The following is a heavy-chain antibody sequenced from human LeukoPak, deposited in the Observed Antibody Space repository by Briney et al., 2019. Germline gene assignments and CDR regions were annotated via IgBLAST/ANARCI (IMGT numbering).Heavy chain of an antibody. J-gene: IGHJ5*02. V-gene: IGHV1-2*02. CDR1: GGTFSSYA. CDR2: INPNSGGT. D-gene: IGHD3-10*01. CDR3: ARELMVRGVIITSWFDP. Sequence: ASVKVSCKASGGTFSSYAISWVRQAPGQGLEWMGWINPNSGGTNYAQKFQGRVTMTRDTSISTAYMELSRLRSDDTAVYYCARELMVRGVIITSWFDPWGQGTLVTVSS.